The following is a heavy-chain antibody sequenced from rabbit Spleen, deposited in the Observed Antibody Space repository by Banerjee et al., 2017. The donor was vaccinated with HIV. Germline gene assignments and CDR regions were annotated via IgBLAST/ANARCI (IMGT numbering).Heavy chain of an antibody. J-gene: IGHJ6*01. CDR2: IDPIFTTT. CDR3: VRDQARMLDL. V-gene: IGHV1S47*01. CDR1: GFDFSHYG. Sequence: QEQLVESGGGLVQPGGSLKLSCKASGFDFSHYGVSWVRQAPGKGLEWIGYIDPIFTTTHYASWVNGRFTISRDIDQNTLYLQLNSLTAADTATYFCVRDQARMLDLWGQGTLSPS.